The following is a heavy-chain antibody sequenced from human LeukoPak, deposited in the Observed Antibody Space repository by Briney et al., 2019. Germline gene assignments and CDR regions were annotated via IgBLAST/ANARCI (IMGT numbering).Heavy chain of an antibody. CDR1: GGSIGSYY. CDR2: IYTSGST. J-gene: IGHJ3*02. D-gene: IGHD2-2*01. Sequence: SETLSLTCTVSGGSIGSYYWSWIRQPAGKGLEWIGRIYTSGSTNYNPSLKSRVTMSVDTSKNQFSLKLSSVTAADTAVYYCAREDPGWYCSSTSCYGRAFDIWGQGTMVTVSS. CDR3: AREDPGWYCSSTSCYGRAFDI. V-gene: IGHV4-4*07.